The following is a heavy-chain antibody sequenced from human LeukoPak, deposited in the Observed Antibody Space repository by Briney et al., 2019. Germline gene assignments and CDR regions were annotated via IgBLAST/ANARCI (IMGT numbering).Heavy chain of an antibody. Sequence: GGSLRLSCAASGFTFDVSAMHWVRQAPGKGLEWVSLISGHTGSTYYADSVKGRFTISRDNSKNTLYLQMNSLRAEDTAVYYCASDIVLMVYADPGYWGQGTLVTVSS. CDR1: GFTFDVSA. CDR2: ISGHTGST. CDR3: ASDIVLMVYADPGY. D-gene: IGHD2-8*01. J-gene: IGHJ4*02. V-gene: IGHV3-43*02.